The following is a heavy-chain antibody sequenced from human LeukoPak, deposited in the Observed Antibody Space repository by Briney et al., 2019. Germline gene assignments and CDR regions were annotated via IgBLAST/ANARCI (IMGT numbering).Heavy chain of an antibody. CDR3: ARGGTAGPLRYFDWLLFNH. CDR2: FDPEDGET. CDR1: GYTLTELS. Sequence: ASVKVSCKVSGYTLTELSMHWVRQAPGKGLEWMGGFDPEDGETIYAQKFQGRVTMTEDTSTDTAYMELSRLRSDDTAVYYCARGGTAGPLRYFDWLLFNHWGQGTLVTVSS. V-gene: IGHV1-24*01. J-gene: IGHJ4*02. D-gene: IGHD3-9*01.